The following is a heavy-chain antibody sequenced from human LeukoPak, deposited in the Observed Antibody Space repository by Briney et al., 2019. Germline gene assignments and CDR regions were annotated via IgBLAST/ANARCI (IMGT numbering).Heavy chain of an antibody. Sequence: GGSLRLSCAASGFTFSSYDMTWVRQAPGRGLEWVSSIRPSGSSTFYADSVKGRFTIYRDNSKNVLYLQMNSLRADDTAVYYCAKTLWGLTLLSSDHWGQGTLVTVSS. CDR1: GFTFSSYD. CDR2: IRPSGSST. D-gene: IGHD2-21*02. CDR3: AKTLWGLTLLSSDH. J-gene: IGHJ4*02. V-gene: IGHV3-23*01.